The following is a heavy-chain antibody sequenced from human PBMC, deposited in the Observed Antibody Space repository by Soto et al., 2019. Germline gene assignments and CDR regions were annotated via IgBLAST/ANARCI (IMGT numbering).Heavy chain of an antibody. D-gene: IGHD3-3*01. CDR2: ISSSSSTI. CDR1: GFTFSSYS. J-gene: IGHJ5*02. Sequence: PGGSLRLSCAASGFTFSSYSMNWVRQAPGKGLEWVSYISSSSSTIYYAESVKGRFTISRDNAKNSLYLQMNSLGAEDTAVYYCARDLTRFLEWLASGINWFDPWGQGTLVTVSS. CDR3: ARDLTRFLEWLASGINWFDP. V-gene: IGHV3-48*01.